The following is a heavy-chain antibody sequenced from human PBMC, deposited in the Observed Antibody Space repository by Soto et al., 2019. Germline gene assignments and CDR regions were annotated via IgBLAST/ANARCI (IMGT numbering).Heavy chain of an antibody. CDR3: ATAEVDY. V-gene: IGHV3-74*03. CDR2: MTGDGRTI. J-gene: IGHJ4*02. Sequence: GGSLRLSCAASGFTFGDYWMHWVRQPPGKGPEWVSRMTGDGRTIQYADSVKGRFAASRDNAKSTLYLQMNSLRADDTAVYYCATAEVDYWGPGTPVTVSS. CDR1: GFTFGDYW.